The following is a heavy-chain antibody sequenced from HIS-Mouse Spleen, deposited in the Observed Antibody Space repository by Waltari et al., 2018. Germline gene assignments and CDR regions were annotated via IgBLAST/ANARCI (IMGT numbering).Heavy chain of an antibody. Sequence: QLQLQESGPGLVKPSETLSLTCTVSGGSIRSSSYHWGWIRHPPGKGLEWIGSIYYSGSTYYNPSLKSRVTISVDTSKNQFSLKLSSVTAADTAVYYCAREIPYSSSWYDWYFDLWGRGTLVTVSS. CDR3: AREIPYSSSWYDWYFDL. D-gene: IGHD6-13*01. CDR1: GGSIRSSSYH. V-gene: IGHV4-39*07. J-gene: IGHJ2*01. CDR2: IYYSGST.